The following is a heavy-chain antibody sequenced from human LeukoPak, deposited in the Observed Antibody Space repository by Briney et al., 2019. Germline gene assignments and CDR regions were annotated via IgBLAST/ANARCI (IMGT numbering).Heavy chain of an antibody. CDR3: AREESIGRYQFLHEY. Sequence: GASVKVSCKASGYTFTSYDINWVRQATGQGLEWMGWMNPNSGNTGYAQKFQGRVTMTTDTSTSTASMEVRSLRSDDTAVYYCAREESIGRYQFLHEYWGQGTLVTVSS. V-gene: IGHV1-8*01. CDR1: GYTFTSYD. CDR2: MNPNSGNT. D-gene: IGHD1-26*01. J-gene: IGHJ4*02.